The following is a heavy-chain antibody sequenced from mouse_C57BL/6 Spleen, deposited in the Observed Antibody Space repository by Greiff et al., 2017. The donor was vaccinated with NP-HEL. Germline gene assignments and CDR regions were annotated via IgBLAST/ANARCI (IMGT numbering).Heavy chain of an antibody. D-gene: IGHD4-1*01. Sequence: QVHVKQPGAELVRPGTSVKLSCKASGYTFTSYWMHWVKQRPGQGLEWIGVIDPSDSYTNYNQKFKGKATLTVDTSSSTAYMQLSSLTSEDSAVYYCARWDSSFAYWGQGTLVTVSA. V-gene: IGHV1-59*01. CDR1: GYTFTSYW. J-gene: IGHJ3*01. CDR2: IDPSDSYT. CDR3: ARWDSSFAY.